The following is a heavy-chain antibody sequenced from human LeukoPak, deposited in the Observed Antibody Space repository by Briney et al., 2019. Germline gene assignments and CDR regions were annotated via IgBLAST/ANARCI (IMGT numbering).Heavy chain of an antibody. V-gene: IGHV4-34*01. CDR2: INHSGST. D-gene: IGHD3-16*01. CDR1: GGSFSGYY. CDR3: ARAGGIFLDY. Sequence: SETLSLTCAVYGGSFSGYYWSWIRQPPGKGLEWIGEINHSGSTNYNPSLKSRVTISVDTSKNRFSLKLSSVTAADTAVYYCARAGGIFLDYWGQGTLVTVSS. J-gene: IGHJ4*02.